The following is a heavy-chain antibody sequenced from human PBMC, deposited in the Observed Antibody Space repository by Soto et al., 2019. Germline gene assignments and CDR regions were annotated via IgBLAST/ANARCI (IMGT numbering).Heavy chain of an antibody. CDR2: VNPNDGGT. CDR1: GYPFTIYY. D-gene: IGHD4-17*01. CDR3: ARDVNGFGDSHY. Sequence: QVQLVQSGAEVKNPGDSIKVSCKAFGYPFTIYYIHWVRQAPGQGLEWMGLVNPNDGGTKYAQRFQDRVTVTRDTSTSTVYLELSSLGSEDTAIYYCARDVNGFGDSHYWGQGTLVTVSS. J-gene: IGHJ4*02. V-gene: IGHV1-46*01.